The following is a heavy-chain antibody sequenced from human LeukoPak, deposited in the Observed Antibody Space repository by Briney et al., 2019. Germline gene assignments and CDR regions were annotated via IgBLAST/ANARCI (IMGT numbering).Heavy chain of an antibody. V-gene: IGHV3-7*01. D-gene: IGHD3-10*01. CDR2: IKQDGSDK. Sequence: GGSLRLSCAASGFTFSSYWMSWVRQAPGKGLEWVANIKQDGSDKYYVDSLKGRFTISRDNAKNSLFLQMNSLRAEDTAVYYCARLTYYYGSGSYGPGYYFDYWGQGTLVTVSS. CDR3: ARLTYYYGSGSYGPGYYFDY. CDR1: GFTFSSYW. J-gene: IGHJ4*02.